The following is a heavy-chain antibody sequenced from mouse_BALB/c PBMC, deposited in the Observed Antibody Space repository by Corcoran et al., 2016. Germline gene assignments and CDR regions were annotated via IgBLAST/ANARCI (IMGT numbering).Heavy chain of an antibody. CDR1: GYTFTNYG. CDR3: ARSDGSSWFAY. V-gene: IGHV9-1*02. J-gene: IGHJ3*01. CDR2: INTYTGEP. Sequence: QIQLVQSGPELKKPGETVKISCKASGYTFTNYGMNWVKQAPGKGLKWMGWINTYTGEPTYADDFKGRFAFSLATSASTAYLQINNLKNEDMATYFCARSDGSSWFAYGGQGTLVTVSA. D-gene: IGHD2-3*01.